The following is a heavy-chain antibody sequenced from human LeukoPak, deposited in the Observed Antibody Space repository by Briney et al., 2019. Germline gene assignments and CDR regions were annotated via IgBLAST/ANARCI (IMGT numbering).Heavy chain of an antibody. Sequence: ASVKVSCKASGGTFSSYAISWVRQAPGQGLEWMGGIIPIFGTANYAQKFQGRVTITTDESTSTAYMELSSLRSEDTAVYYCARDLDDYGPNDFDYWGQGTLVTVSS. J-gene: IGHJ4*02. V-gene: IGHV1-69*05. CDR3: ARDLDDYGPNDFDY. D-gene: IGHD4-17*01. CDR1: GGTFSSYA. CDR2: IIPIFGTA.